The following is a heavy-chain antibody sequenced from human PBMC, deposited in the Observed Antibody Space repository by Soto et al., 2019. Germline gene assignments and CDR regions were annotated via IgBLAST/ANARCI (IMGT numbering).Heavy chain of an antibody. D-gene: IGHD3-3*01. CDR3: AKDRYDFWSGSPTMNWFDP. Sequence: GGSLRLSCAASGFTFSNYAMSWVRQAPGKGLEWVSAISGSGGSTYYADSVKGRFTISRDNSENTLYLQMNSLRAEDTAVYYCAKDRYDFWSGSPTMNWFDPWGQGTLVTVSS. CDR2: ISGSGGST. J-gene: IGHJ5*02. V-gene: IGHV3-23*01. CDR1: GFTFSNYA.